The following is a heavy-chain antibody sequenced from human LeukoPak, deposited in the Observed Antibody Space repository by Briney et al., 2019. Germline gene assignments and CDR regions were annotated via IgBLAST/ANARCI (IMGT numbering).Heavy chain of an antibody. Sequence: ASVKVSCKTSGYTFTSYDMHWVRQAPGQGLEWMGWMNPNSGNTGYAQKFQGRVTMTRNTSISTAYMELSSLRSEDTAVYYCATTYYYGSGRGYYFDYWGQGTLVTVSS. CDR2: MNPNSGNT. CDR3: ATTYYYGSGRGYYFDY. J-gene: IGHJ4*02. V-gene: IGHV1-8*02. D-gene: IGHD3-10*01. CDR1: GYTFTSYD.